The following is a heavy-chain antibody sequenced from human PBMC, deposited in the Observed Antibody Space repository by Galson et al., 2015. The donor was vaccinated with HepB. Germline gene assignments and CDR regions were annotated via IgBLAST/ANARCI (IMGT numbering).Heavy chain of an antibody. D-gene: IGHD6-13*01. Sequence: SLRLSCAASGFTFESYGMHWVRQAPGKGLEWVAVIWYDGSNTYYGESVKGRFTISRDNSKNTLYLQMNSLRAEDTAVYSCAKEVAISSSWFQVFYHNGMDVWGQGTAVTVSS. CDR2: IWYDGSNT. CDR1: GFTFESYG. J-gene: IGHJ6*02. V-gene: IGHV3-33*06. CDR3: AKEVAISSSWFQVFYHNGMDV.